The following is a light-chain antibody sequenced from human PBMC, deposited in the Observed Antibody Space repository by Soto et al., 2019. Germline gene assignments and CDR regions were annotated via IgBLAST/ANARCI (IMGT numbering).Light chain of an antibody. V-gene: IGKV2D-29*01. J-gene: IGKJ5*01. CDR3: MQSTQFPNT. CDR2: EVI. Sequence: DIVMTQTPLSLSVTPGQPASISCKSSQSLLQSDGKTHLYWFLQRPGQPPQLLIYEVIKRFSGVPPRFSGSGSGTDFTLNISRVEAEDVGVYYCMQSTQFPNTFGQGTQLESK. CDR1: QSLLQSDGKTH.